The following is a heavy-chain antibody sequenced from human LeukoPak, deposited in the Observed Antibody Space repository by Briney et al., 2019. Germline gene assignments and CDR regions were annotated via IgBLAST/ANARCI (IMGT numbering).Heavy chain of an antibody. J-gene: IGHJ2*01. CDR2: IWYDGSDR. CDR3: AKCAGATHGYFDL. V-gene: IGHV3-33*06. CDR1: GFTFRTYG. D-gene: IGHD1-26*01. Sequence: PGESLRLSCAASGFTFRTYGMSWVRQVPGKGLQWVASIWYDGSDRYYTDSVKGRFTISRDNPNNTVFLQMNSLRGDDTAVYYCAKCAGATHGYFDLWGRGTLVTVSS.